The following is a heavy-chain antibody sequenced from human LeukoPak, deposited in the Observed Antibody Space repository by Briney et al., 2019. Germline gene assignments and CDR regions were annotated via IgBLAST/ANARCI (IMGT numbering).Heavy chain of an antibody. D-gene: IGHD1-1*01. CDR2: ISGSGGST. CDR3: AKPHRTTGTTGHDY. J-gene: IGHJ4*02. CDR1: GFTFNSHA. V-gene: IGHV3-23*01. Sequence: AGGSLGLSCAASGFTFNSHAMSWVRQAPGKGLEWVSSISGSGGSTYYADSVKGRFTISRDNSKNTLYLQMNSLGAEDTAVYYCAKPHRTTGTTGHDYWGQGTLVTVSS.